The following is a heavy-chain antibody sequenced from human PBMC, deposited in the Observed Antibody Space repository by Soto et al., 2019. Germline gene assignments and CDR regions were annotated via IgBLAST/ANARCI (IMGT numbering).Heavy chain of an antibody. J-gene: IGHJ4*02. V-gene: IGHV1-69*02. Sequence: QVQLVQSGAEVKKPGSSVKVSCKASGGTFSSYTISWVRQAPGQGLEWMGRIIPILGIANYAQKFQGRVTITADKSTSAGYMEVGSLGSEDTAVYYCAMEYCSSTSCYRDYWGQGTLVTVSS. D-gene: IGHD2-2*02. CDR2: IIPILGIA. CDR3: AMEYCSSTSCYRDY. CDR1: GGTFSSYT.